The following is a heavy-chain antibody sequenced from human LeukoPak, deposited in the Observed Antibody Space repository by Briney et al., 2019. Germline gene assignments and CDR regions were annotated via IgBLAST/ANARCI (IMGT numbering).Heavy chain of an antibody. J-gene: IGHJ4*02. D-gene: IGHD5-24*01. CDR2: ISNIGTYI. V-gene: IGHV3-21*04. CDR1: GFTFSSYS. Sequence: GGSLRLSCAASGFTFSSYSMNWVRQAPGKGLEWVSSISNIGTYIYYADSVKGRFTISRDNSENTLYLQMKSLRAEDTAVYYCARGDGYNFFDYWGQGTLVTVSS. CDR3: ARGDGYNFFDY.